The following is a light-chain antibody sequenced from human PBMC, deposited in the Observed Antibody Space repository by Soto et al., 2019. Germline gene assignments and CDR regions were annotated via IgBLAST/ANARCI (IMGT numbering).Light chain of an antibody. CDR1: QSVSSSN. J-gene: IGKJ1*01. Sequence: EIVLTQSPGTLSLSPGERATLSCRASQSVSSSNLAWYQQKPGQAPRLLIYGASSRATGIPDRFSGSGSGTDITLTISRLEPEDFAVYYCQQYGSSPWTFGQGTKVDIK. CDR2: GAS. CDR3: QQYGSSPWT. V-gene: IGKV3-20*01.